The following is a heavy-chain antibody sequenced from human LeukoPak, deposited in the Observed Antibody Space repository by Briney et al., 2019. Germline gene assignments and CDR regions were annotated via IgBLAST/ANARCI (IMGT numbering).Heavy chain of an antibody. V-gene: IGHV3-33*01. CDR2: IWYDGSNK. CDR3: ARDGEGITGTSGIDY. CDR1: GFTFSSYG. Sequence: PGRSLRLSCAASGFTFSSYGMHWVRQALGKGLEWVAIIWYDGSNKYYADSVKGRFTISRDNSKNTLYLQINSLRAEDTAVYYCARDGEGITGTSGIDYWGQGALVTVSS. D-gene: IGHD1-20*01. J-gene: IGHJ4*02.